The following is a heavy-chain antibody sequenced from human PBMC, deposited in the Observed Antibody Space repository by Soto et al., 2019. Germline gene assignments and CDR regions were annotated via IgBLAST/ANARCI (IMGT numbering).Heavy chain of an antibody. CDR2: IYWDDDK. CDR1: GFSLSTSEVG. J-gene: IGHJ4*02. CDR3: APRFDWYYFDY. D-gene: IGHD3-9*01. Sequence: QITLKESGPTLVKPTQTLTLTCTFSGFSLSTSEVGVGWIRQPPGKALEWLALIYWDDDKRYSPSLKSRLTXTXDTSKNQVVLTMTNMDPLDTGTYYCAPRFDWYYFDYWGQGTLVTVSS. V-gene: IGHV2-5*02.